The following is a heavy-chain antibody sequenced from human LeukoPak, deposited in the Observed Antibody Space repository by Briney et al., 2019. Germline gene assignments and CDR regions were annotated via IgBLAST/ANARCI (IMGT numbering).Heavy chain of an antibody. J-gene: IGHJ6*02. Sequence: GASVKVSCKASGYTLTDYYMHWVRQAPGQGLEWMGCFHPNSGDTNYARKFQGRVTLTRDTSISTAYMELSRLRSDDTVVYYCARFGQLPHYYAMDVWGQGTTVTVSS. CDR3: ARFGQLPHYYAMDV. CDR1: GYTLTDYY. D-gene: IGHD3-10*01. V-gene: IGHV1-2*02. CDR2: FHPNSGDT.